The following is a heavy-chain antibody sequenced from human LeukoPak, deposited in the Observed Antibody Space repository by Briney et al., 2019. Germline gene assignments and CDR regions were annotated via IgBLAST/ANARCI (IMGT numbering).Heavy chain of an antibody. CDR3: ASHSSGWYSDFDY. D-gene: IGHD6-19*01. V-gene: IGHV3-48*03. CDR1: GFTFSSYE. J-gene: IGHJ4*02. Sequence: GGSLRLSCSASGFTFSSYEMNWVHQAPGKGLEWVSYISSSGSTIYYADSVKGRFTISRDNAKNSLYLQMNSLRAEDTAFYYCASHSSGWYSDFDYWGQGTLVTVSS. CDR2: ISSSGSTI.